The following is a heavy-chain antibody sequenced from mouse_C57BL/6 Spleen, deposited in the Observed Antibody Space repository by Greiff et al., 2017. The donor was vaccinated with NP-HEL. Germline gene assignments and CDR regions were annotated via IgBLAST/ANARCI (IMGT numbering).Heavy chain of an antibody. D-gene: IGHD1-1*01. J-gene: IGHJ1*03. CDR3: ARGATVAPNWYVDV. CDR1: GYTFTSYW. CDR2: IDPSDSYT. V-gene: IGHV1-69*01. Sequence: VQLQQSGAELVMPGASVKLSCKASGYTFTSYWMHWVKQRPGQGLEWIGEIDPSDSYTNYNQKFKGKSTLTVDKSASTAYMQLSSLTSEDSAVYYCARGATVAPNWYVDVWGTGTTVTVSS.